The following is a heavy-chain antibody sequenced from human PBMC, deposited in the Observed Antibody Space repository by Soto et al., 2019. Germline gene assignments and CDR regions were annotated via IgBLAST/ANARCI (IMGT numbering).Heavy chain of an antibody. J-gene: IGHJ4*02. CDR3: AIFTDDILTGYYNFDY. D-gene: IGHD3-9*01. V-gene: IGHV1-46*03. Sequence: ASVKVSCKASGYSFTGNSMHWVRQAPGQGLEWMGIINPSGGSTSYAQKFQGRVTMTRDTSTSTVYMELSSLRSEDTAVYYCAIFTDDILTGYYNFDYWGQGTLVTVSS. CDR1: GYSFTGNS. CDR2: INPSGGST.